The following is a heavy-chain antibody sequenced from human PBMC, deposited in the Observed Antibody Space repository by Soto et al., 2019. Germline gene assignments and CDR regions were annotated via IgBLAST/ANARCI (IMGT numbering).Heavy chain of an antibody. J-gene: IGHJ6*02. V-gene: IGHV1-69*13. Sequence: SVKVSCKASGGTFSGYAISWVRQAPGQGLEWMGGIIPIFGTANYAQKFQGRVTITADESTSTAYMELSSLRSEDTAVYYCASRLAGYGDYSAGYYYYGMDVWGQGTTVTVSS. CDR1: GGTFSGYA. CDR2: IIPIFGTA. D-gene: IGHD4-17*01. CDR3: ASRLAGYGDYSAGYYYYGMDV.